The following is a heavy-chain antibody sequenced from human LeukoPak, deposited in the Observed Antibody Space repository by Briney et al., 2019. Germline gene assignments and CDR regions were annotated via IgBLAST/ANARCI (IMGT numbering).Heavy chain of an antibody. CDR3: ANSYTVTTSPFDY. J-gene: IGHJ4*02. Sequence: GGSLRLSCVASGFMFASVGMNWVRKAPGKGLEWVSTISNSGGSTYNADSVKGRFTISRDNSKNTLYLQMNSLRAEDTAVYFCANSYTVTTSPFDYWGQGTLVTVSS. CDR1: GFMFASVG. V-gene: IGHV3-23*01. D-gene: IGHD4-17*01. CDR2: ISNSGGST.